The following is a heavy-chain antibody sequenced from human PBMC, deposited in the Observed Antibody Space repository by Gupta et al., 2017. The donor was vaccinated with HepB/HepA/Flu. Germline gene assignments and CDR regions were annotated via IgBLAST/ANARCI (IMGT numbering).Heavy chain of an antibody. Sequence: QVQLQQWGAGLLKPSETLSLTCAVYGGSFSGYYWSWIRQPPGKGLEWIGEINHSGSTNYNPSLKSRVTISVDTSKNQFSLKLSSVTAADTAVYYCASFAIYCSGGSCYSRYFQHWGQGTLVTVSS. D-gene: IGHD2-15*01. CDR1: GGSFSGYY. J-gene: IGHJ1*01. CDR3: ASFAIYCSGGSCYSRYFQH. CDR2: INHSGST. V-gene: IGHV4-34*01.